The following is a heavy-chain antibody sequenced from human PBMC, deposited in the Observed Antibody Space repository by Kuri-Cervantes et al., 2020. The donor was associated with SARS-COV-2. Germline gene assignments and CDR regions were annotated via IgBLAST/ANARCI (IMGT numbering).Heavy chain of an antibody. D-gene: IGHD2-15*01. J-gene: IGHJ4*02. CDR2: IYHSGST. CDR3: AKDFYSPRGGWYYFDY. Sequence: SCTVSGGSISSGGYYWSWIRQPPGKGLEWIGYIYHSGSTYYNPSLKSRVTISVDRSKNQFSLKLSSVTAEDTAVYYCAKDFYSPRGGWYYFDYWGQGTLVTVSS. CDR1: GGSISSGGYY. V-gene: IGHV4-30-2*01.